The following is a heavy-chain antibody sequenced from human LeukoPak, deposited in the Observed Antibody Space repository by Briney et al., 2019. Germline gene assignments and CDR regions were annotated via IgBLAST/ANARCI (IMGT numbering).Heavy chain of an antibody. CDR3: ARGTGTLDI. V-gene: IGHV1-46*01. Sequence: ASVKVSCKASGYTFTSYYMHWVRQAPGQGLEWMGVINPSGGSTNYAQKFQGRVTMTRDTSTSTVYIDLSSLRSEDTAVYYCARGTGTLDIWGQGTMVTVSS. CDR2: INPSGGST. J-gene: IGHJ3*02. CDR1: GYTFTSYY. D-gene: IGHD1-1*01.